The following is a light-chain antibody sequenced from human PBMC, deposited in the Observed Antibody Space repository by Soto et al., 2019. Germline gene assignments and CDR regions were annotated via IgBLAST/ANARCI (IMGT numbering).Light chain of an antibody. J-gene: IGKJ1*01. CDR2: RAS. Sequence: IQMTQSPSTLSASVGDRVSITCRASRDIGTWLAWFQQKPGRAPNLLIYRASTLARGVPSRFSGSASGTESTLTISSLKPDDFATYYCHHYNTYSTFGQGTKVDIK. V-gene: IGKV1-5*03. CDR1: RDIGTW. CDR3: HHYNTYST.